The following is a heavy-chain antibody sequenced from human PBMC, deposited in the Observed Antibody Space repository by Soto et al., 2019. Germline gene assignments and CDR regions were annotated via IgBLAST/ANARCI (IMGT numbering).Heavy chain of an antibody. CDR3: ARDGPSGSYNLDY. V-gene: IGHV1-46*01. Sequence: VSVKVSCKASGYTFTRHYMHWVRQAPGQGPEWMGIINPSGGSTTYAQKFQGRVTMTGDTSTSTVYMELSSLRSEDTAVYYCARDGPSGSYNLDYWGQGTLVTVSS. J-gene: IGHJ4*02. D-gene: IGHD1-26*01. CDR2: INPSGGST. CDR1: GYTFTRHY.